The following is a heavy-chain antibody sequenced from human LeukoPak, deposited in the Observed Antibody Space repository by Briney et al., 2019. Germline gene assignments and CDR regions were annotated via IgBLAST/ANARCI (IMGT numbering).Heavy chain of an antibody. CDR3: ATYSSSWYCFDY. V-gene: IGHV3-23*01. D-gene: IGHD6-13*01. CDR2: ISGSGGST. J-gene: IGHJ4*02. Sequence: QPGGSLRLSCAASGFTFSTYAMSWVRQAPGKGLEWVSGISGSGGSTYYADSVKGRFTISRDNSKNTLYLQMNSLRAEDTAVYYCATYSSSWYCFDYWGQGTLVTVSS. CDR1: GFTFSTYA.